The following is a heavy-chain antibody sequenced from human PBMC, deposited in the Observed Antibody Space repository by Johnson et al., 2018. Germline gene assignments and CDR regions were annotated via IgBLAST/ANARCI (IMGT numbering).Heavy chain of an antibody. J-gene: IGHJ3*02. CDR1: GFTFDDYA. V-gene: IGHV3-9*01. D-gene: IGHD5-24*01. CDR3: AKRRDGYNTRAAFDI. CDR2: ISWNSGTI. Sequence: VQLVQSGGGLVQPGRSLRLSCAASGFTFDDYAMHWVRQAPGKGLEWVSGISWNSGTIAYADSVKGRFTISRDNAKNSLYLQMNSLSAEDTALYYCAKRRDGYNTRAAFDIWGQGTMVTVSS.